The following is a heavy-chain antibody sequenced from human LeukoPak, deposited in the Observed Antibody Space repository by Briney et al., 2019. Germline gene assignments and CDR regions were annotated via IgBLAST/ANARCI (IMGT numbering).Heavy chain of an antibody. CDR1: GFTFSSYS. J-gene: IGHJ4*02. Sequence: GGSLRLSCAASGFTFSSYSMKWVRQAPGKGLEWVSDISSSSSTIYYADSVKGRFTISRDNAKNSLYLQMNSLRAEDTAVYYCARGAWRGYDFWSGQIDYWGQGTLVTVSS. CDR3: ARGAWRGYDFWSGQIDY. D-gene: IGHD3-3*01. CDR2: ISSSSSTI. V-gene: IGHV3-48*01.